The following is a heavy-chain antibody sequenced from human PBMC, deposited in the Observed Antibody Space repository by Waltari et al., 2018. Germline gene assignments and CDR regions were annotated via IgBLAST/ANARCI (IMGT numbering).Heavy chain of an antibody. V-gene: IGHV3-21*01. D-gene: IGHD4-17*01. CDR2: ISRSSSYI. CDR3: ARVTVYYGMDV. CDR1: GFTFSSYS. J-gene: IGHJ6*02. Sequence: EVQLVESGGGLVKPGGSLRLSCAASGFTFSSYSMNWVRQAPGKGREWVSSISRSSSYIYYADSVKGRVTISRDNAKNSLYLQMNSLRAEDTAVYYCARVTVYYGMDVWGQGTTVTVSS.